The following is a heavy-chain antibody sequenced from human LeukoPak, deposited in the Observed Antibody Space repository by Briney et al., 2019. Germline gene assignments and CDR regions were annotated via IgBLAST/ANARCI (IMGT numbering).Heavy chain of an antibody. CDR1: GFTFSSYA. Sequence: PGGSLRLSCAASGFTFSSYAMHWVRQAPGKGLEWMAVISYDGSNKYYADSMKGRFTISRDNSKNTLYLQMNSLRAEDTAVYYCARDRVTMVRGVISWTFDYWGQGTLVTVSS. D-gene: IGHD3-10*01. V-gene: IGHV3-30*04. J-gene: IGHJ4*02. CDR3: ARDRVTMVRGVISWTFDY. CDR2: ISYDGSNK.